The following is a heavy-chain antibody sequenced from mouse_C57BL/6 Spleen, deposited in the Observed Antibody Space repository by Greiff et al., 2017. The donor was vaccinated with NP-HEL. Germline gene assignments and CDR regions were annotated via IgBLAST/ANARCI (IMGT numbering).Heavy chain of an antibody. D-gene: IGHD2-5*01. CDR3: VRHHYSNYNWYFDV. CDR2: IRSKSNNYAT. Sequence: EVQRVESGGGLVQPKGSLKLSCAASGFSFNTYAMNWVRQAPGKGLEWVARIRSKSNNYATYYADSVKDRFTISRDDSESMLYLQMNNLKTEDTAMYYCVRHHYSNYNWYFDVWGTGTTVTVSS. J-gene: IGHJ1*03. V-gene: IGHV10-1*01. CDR1: GFSFNTYA.